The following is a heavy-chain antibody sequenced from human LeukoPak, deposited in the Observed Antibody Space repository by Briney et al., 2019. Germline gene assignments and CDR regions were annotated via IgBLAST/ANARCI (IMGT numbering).Heavy chain of an antibody. V-gene: IGHV3-7*01. CDR3: ARGSNWVPFDY. CDR2: IKQDGSEK. Sequence: GGSLRLSCTASGFTVSTNYMSWVRQAPGKGLEWVANIKQDGSEKYYVDSVKGRFTISRDNAKNSLYLQMNSLRAEDTAVYYCARGSNWVPFDYWGQGTLVTVSS. J-gene: IGHJ4*02. D-gene: IGHD7-27*01. CDR1: GFTVSTNY.